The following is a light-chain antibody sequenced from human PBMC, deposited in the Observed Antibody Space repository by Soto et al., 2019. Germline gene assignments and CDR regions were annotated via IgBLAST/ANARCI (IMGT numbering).Light chain of an antibody. CDR1: SSDVGAYSY. CDR2: DVS. Sequence: QSALTQPASVSGSPGQSITISCTGTSSDVGAYSYVSWYQQHPGKAPKLMIYDVSNRPSGVSDRFSGSKSGNTASLTISGLQAEDEADYYCSSYTTSSIDVFGTGTKLTVL. J-gene: IGLJ1*01. V-gene: IGLV2-14*03. CDR3: SSYTTSSIDV.